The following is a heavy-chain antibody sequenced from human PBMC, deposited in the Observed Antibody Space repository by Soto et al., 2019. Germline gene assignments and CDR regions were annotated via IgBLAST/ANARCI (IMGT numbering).Heavy chain of an antibody. CDR2: ISGSGGST. CDR3: AKDLRIAAAGIKDY. Sequence: GGSLRLSCAASGFTFSSYAMSWVRQAPGKGLEWVSAISGSGGSTYYADTVKGRFTISRDNSKKTLYLQMNSLRAEDTAVYYCAKDLRIAAAGIKDYWGQGTLVTVSS. D-gene: IGHD6-13*01. V-gene: IGHV3-23*01. J-gene: IGHJ4*02. CDR1: GFTFSSYA.